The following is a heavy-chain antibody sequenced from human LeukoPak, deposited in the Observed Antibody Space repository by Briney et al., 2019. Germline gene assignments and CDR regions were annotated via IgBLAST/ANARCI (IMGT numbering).Heavy chain of an antibody. CDR3: ARGRGTGGHFYD. CDR1: GGSFSGYY. D-gene: IGHD3/OR15-3a*01. CDR2: INRGGST. Sequence: PSETLSLTCAVYGGSFSGYYWGWIRQPPGKGLEWIGEINRGGSTNYNPYLKSRATISIDTSRNYFSLKLTSVTAADTAVYYCARGRGTGGHFYDWGQGTLVTVSS. V-gene: IGHV4-34*01. J-gene: IGHJ4*02.